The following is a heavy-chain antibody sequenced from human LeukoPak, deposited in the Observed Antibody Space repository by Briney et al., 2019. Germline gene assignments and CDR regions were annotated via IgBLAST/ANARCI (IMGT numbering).Heavy chain of an antibody. Sequence: GGSLRLSCGTSGFSFSSYAMNWVRQAPGKGLEWVSAITGRGGDIYNADSVKGRFTISRDNSNNTLFLQMNSLRAEDTAVYYCARDLGQYYDTSDNWFDPWGQGTLVTVSS. CDR3: ARDLGQYYDTSDNWFDP. J-gene: IGHJ5*02. CDR2: ITGRGGDI. CDR1: GFSFSSYA. V-gene: IGHV3-23*01. D-gene: IGHD3-22*01.